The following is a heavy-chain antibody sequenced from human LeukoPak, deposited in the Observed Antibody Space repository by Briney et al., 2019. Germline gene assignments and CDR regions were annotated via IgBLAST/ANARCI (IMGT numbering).Heavy chain of an antibody. J-gene: IGHJ6*03. V-gene: IGHV3-23*01. D-gene: IGHD4-11*01. CDR1: GFTFSPYV. CDR2: INGGGTT. Sequence: PGGSLRLSCVASGFTFSPYVMGWVRQAPGKGLEWVSTINGGGTTYYAGSVKGRFTISRDNSRNTLYLQMNNLRAEDTAIYYCASDYPLFYYYMDVWGKGTTVTVSS. CDR3: ASDYPLFYYYMDV.